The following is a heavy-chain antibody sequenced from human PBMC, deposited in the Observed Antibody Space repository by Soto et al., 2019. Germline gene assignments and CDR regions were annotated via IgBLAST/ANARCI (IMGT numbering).Heavy chain of an antibody. CDR3: AKGLRYCSSTSCYMDV. V-gene: IGHV3-43*01. D-gene: IGHD2-2*01. J-gene: IGHJ6*02. CDR1: GFTFDDYT. CDR2: ISWDGGST. Sequence: GGSLRLSCAASGFTFDDYTMHWVRQAPGKGLEWVSLISWDGGSTYYADSVKGRFTISRDNSKNSLYLQMNSLRTEDTALYYCAKGLRYCSSTSCYMDVWGQGTTVTVSS.